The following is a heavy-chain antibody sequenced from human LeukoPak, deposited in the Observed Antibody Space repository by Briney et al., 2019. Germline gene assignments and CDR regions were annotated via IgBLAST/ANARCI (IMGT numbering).Heavy chain of an antibody. CDR3: ARVLRYSSGGYGFDY. Sequence: SVKVSCKASGGTFSSYTISWVRQAPGQGLEWMGRIIPILGIANYAQKFQGRVTITADKSASTAYMELSSLRSEDTAVYYCARVLRYSSGGYGFDYWGQGTLVTVSS. J-gene: IGHJ4*02. D-gene: IGHD6-19*01. CDR1: GGTFSSYT. V-gene: IGHV1-69*02. CDR2: IIPILGIA.